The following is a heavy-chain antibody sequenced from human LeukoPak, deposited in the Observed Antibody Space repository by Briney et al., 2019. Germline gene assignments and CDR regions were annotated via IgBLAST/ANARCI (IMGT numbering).Heavy chain of an antibody. D-gene: IGHD3-22*01. J-gene: IGHJ4*02. Sequence: PSETLSLTCAVSGYSITNNYWWGWIRQTPGRGLEWIGSLHHSGSTSYNPSLKSRVTISVDTSKNQFSLRLSSVTAADTAVYYCARVGADDSTGHYSVDYWGQGTLVTVSS. V-gene: IGHV4-38-2*01. CDR3: ARVGADDSTGHYSVDY. CDR2: LHHSGST. CDR1: GYSITNNYW.